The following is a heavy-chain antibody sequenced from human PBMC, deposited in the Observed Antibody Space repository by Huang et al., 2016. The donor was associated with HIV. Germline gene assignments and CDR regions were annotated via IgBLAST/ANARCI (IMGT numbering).Heavy chain of an antibody. CDR3: AAHGRIVGIPAAPLRFDP. V-gene: IGHV4-39*01. Sequence: QLQLQESGPGLVKPSETLSLTCTVSGGSISSSSYDWGWIRQPPGKGLEWIGSIEHRGTTYYNPSLKSRVTISGDTSRTQFSLKLSSVTAADTAVYYCAAHGRIVGIPAAPLRFDPWGQGTLVTVSS. CDR1: GGSISSSSYD. CDR2: IEHRGTT. D-gene: IGHD6-13*01. J-gene: IGHJ5*02.